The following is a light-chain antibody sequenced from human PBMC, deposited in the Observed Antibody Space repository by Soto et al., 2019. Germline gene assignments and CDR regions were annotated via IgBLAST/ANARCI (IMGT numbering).Light chain of an antibody. CDR2: GAS. CDR3: QQYNNWPLS. Sequence: EIVMTQSPATLSVSPGERATLSCRASQSVSSNVAWYQQKPGQAPRLLIYGASTSATGIPARFSGSGSGTEFTLTISSLQSEDFAVYYCQQYNNWPLSFGGGTKVDIK. J-gene: IGKJ4*01. CDR1: QSVSSN. V-gene: IGKV3-15*01.